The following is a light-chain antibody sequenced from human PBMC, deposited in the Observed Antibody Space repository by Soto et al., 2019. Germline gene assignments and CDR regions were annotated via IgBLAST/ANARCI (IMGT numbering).Light chain of an antibody. Sequence: QPVLTQPPSASGTPGQRVTISCSGSNSNIGTNTVNWYQQLPGTAPKLLIYSDNQRPSGVPDRFSGSKSGTSASLAISGLQSEDEADYYCAAWDDSLSGNYVFGTGTKVTVL. CDR3: AAWDDSLSGNYV. J-gene: IGLJ1*01. CDR2: SDN. V-gene: IGLV1-44*01. CDR1: NSNIGTNT.